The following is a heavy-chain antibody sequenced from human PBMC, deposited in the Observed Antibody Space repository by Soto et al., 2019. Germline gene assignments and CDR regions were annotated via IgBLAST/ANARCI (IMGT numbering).Heavy chain of an antibody. Sequence: QVQLVQSGAEVKQPGASVKVSCRASGYTFTSCYLHWVRQAPREGSECMGRINPSGGSTTYAQKFQGRVTMTRDTSTSTGYMELSRLRSEDTAVYYCARGRSFGAADYYFDFWGQGTLVTVSS. J-gene: IGHJ4*02. CDR1: GYTFTSCY. V-gene: IGHV1-46*01. CDR2: INPSGGST. D-gene: IGHD6-13*01. CDR3: ARGRSFGAADYYFDF.